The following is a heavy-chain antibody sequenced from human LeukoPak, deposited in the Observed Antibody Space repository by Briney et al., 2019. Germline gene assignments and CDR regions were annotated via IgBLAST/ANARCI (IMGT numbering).Heavy chain of an antibody. D-gene: IGHD5-18*01. Sequence: GGSLRLSFAASGFTFISYGMHWVGKAPGKGLGWVPFIRNDGSNKYYADSVKGRFTISRDNSKNTLYLQMNSLRAEDTAVYYCASNYGYSYGYYYYYYMDVWGKGTTVTVSS. J-gene: IGHJ6*03. V-gene: IGHV3-30*02. CDR1: GFTFISYG. CDR2: IRNDGSNK. CDR3: ASNYGYSYGYYYYYYMDV.